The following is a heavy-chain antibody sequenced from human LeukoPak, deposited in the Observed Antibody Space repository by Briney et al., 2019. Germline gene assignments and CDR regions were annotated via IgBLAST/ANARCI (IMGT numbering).Heavy chain of an antibody. CDR3: TRESDHSNYPGTFDH. CDR2: LKHDGSEK. Sequence: PAGSLRLSCAASGFTFSTYWMSWVSQAPGKGLEWVANLKHDGSEKYYVHSVKGRFTISRDNAKNSLYLQMNSLRAEDTAVYYCTRESDHSNYPGTFDHWGQGTRVTVSS. J-gene: IGHJ4*02. CDR1: GFTFSTYW. V-gene: IGHV3-7*01. D-gene: IGHD4-11*01.